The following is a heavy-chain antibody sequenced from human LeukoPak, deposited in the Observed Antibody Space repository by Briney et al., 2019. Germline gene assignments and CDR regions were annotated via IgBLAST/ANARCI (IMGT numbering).Heavy chain of an antibody. V-gene: IGHV4-61*01. Sequence: ASETLSLTCTVSGGSISSSSYYWGWIRQPPGKGLEWIGYIYYSGSTNYNPSLKSRVTISVDTSKNQFSLKLSSVTAADTAVYYCAREVSGSYGGLDYWGQGTLVTVSS. CDR1: GGSISSSSYY. J-gene: IGHJ4*02. CDR3: AREVSGSYGGLDY. CDR2: IYYSGST. D-gene: IGHD1-26*01.